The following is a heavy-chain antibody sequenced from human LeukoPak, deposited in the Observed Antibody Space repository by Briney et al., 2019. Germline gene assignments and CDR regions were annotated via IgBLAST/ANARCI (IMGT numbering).Heavy chain of an antibody. D-gene: IGHD1-26*01. J-gene: IGHJ4*02. Sequence: GESLQISCKGSGYSFTSYWIGWVRQMPGKGLEWMGIIYPGDSDTRYSPSFQGQVTISADKSISTAYLQWGSLKASDTAMYYCARPPHVGGPAYGGQGPLVPVSS. CDR3: ARPPHVGGPAY. CDR2: IYPGDSDT. V-gene: IGHV5-51*01. CDR1: GYSFTSYW.